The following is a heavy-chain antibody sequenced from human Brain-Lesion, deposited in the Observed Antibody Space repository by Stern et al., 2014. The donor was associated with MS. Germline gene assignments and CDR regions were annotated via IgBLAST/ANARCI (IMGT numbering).Heavy chain of an antibody. CDR2: INGDGSRT. Sequence: VQLVQSGGDLVQPGGSLRLSCTASGFTFSTYWMHWVRQAPGKGLVGVSRINGDGSRTSYADSVEGRFTISRDNAKNTLYVQMNSLRVEDTAVYYCARAHVDTWDWFDPWGQGTLVTVSS. CDR3: ARAHVDTWDWFDP. D-gene: IGHD5-18*01. J-gene: IGHJ5*02. CDR1: GFTFSTYW. V-gene: IGHV3-74*02.